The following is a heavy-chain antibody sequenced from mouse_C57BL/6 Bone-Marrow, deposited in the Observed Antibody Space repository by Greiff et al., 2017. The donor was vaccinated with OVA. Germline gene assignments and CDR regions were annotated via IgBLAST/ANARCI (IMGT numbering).Heavy chain of an antibody. CDR1: GYTFTSYW. D-gene: IGHD1-1*01. J-gene: IGHJ2*01. CDR3: ARSDYGSSSFDY. Sequence: QVQLQQPGAELVKPGASVKLSCKASGYTFTSYWMHWVKPRPGRGLEWIGWIDPNSGGTKYNEKFKSKATLTVDKPSSTAYNQLSSLTSEDSAVYYCARSDYGSSSFDYWGQGTTLTVSS. V-gene: IGHV1-72*01. CDR2: IDPNSGGT.